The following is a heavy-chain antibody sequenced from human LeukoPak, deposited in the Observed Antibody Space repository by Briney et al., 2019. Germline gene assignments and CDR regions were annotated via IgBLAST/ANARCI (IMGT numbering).Heavy chain of an antibody. D-gene: IGHD1-1*01. CDR1: GYTFTSYY. Sequence: ASVKVSCKASGYTFTSYYIHWVRQAPGPGLEWMGVINPSGGSATYAHKFQGRVTMTRDTSTSTVYMELSSQRSEDTAVYYCARLELERRQYYFDFWGQGTLVTVSS. J-gene: IGHJ4*02. CDR3: ARLELERRQYYFDF. CDR2: INPSGGSA. V-gene: IGHV1-46*01.